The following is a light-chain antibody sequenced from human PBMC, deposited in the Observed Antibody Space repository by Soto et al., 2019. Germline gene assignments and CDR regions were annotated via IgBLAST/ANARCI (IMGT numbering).Light chain of an antibody. CDR3: RSFDRRLSGWV. CDR2: GNS. CDR1: SSNIGAGYD. Sequence: QSVLTQPPSVSGAPGQRVTISCTGSSSNIGAGYDVHWYQQLPGTAPKLLIYGNSNRPSGVPDRFYGSKSGTSASLAITGFQGGEEAGYYCRSFDRRLSGWVFGGGTKLTVL. V-gene: IGLV1-40*01. J-gene: IGLJ3*02.